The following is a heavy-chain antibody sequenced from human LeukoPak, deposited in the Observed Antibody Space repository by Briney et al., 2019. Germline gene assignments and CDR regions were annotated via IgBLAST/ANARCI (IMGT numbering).Heavy chain of an antibody. Sequence: GGSLRLSCAASGFSLSRFAMSWVRQAPGKGLEWVSTISGSAGGTYYADSVKGRFTISRDNSKNTVYLQMNSLRAEDTAVYYCAKLYSSGWYYFDYWGQGTLVTVSS. J-gene: IGHJ4*02. D-gene: IGHD6-19*01. CDR1: GFSLSRFA. CDR2: ISGSAGGT. V-gene: IGHV3-23*01. CDR3: AKLYSSGWYYFDY.